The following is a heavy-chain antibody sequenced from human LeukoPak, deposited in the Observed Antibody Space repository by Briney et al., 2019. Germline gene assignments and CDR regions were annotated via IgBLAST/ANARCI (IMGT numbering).Heavy chain of an antibody. CDR1: GGSISSGGYY. CDR2: IYYSGST. Sequence: SETLSLTCTVSGGSISSGGYYWSWIRQHPGKGLEWIGYIYYSGSTYYNPSLKSRVTISVDTSKNQFSLKLSSVTAADTAVYYCAREAIYCSSTSCYFDEGYYMDVWGKGTTVTVSS. J-gene: IGHJ6*03. D-gene: IGHD2-2*01. V-gene: IGHV4-31*03. CDR3: AREAIYCSSTSCYFDEGYYMDV.